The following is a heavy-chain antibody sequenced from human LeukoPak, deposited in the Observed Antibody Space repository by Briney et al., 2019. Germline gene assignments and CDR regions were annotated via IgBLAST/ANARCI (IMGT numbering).Heavy chain of an antibody. CDR3: AKGGKWDVTPFDY. V-gene: IGHV3-23*01. J-gene: IGHJ4*02. CDR2: ISSSGGTT. CDR1: GFTFSTYA. Sequence: PGGSLRLSCAASGFTFSTYAMGWVRQAPGKGLEWVSTISSSGGTTYYADSVKGRFTISRDNSKNTLYLQVNSLRAEDTAVYYCAKGGKWDVTPFDYWGQGTLVTVSS. D-gene: IGHD1-26*01.